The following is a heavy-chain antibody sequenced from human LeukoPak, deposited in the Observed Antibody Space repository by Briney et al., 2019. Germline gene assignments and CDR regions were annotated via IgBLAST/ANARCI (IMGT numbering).Heavy chain of an antibody. J-gene: IGHJ4*02. CDR2: IYCSGST. D-gene: IGHD5-18*01. CDR1: GGSISSYY. V-gene: IGHV4-59*12. CDR3: ARGRGGYSYGHYFDY. Sequence: SETLSLTCTVSGGSISSYYWSWIRQPPGKGLEWIGYIYCSGSTNYNPSLKSRVTISVDTSKNQFSLKLSSVTAADTAVYYCARGRGGYSYGHYFDYWGQGTLVTVSS.